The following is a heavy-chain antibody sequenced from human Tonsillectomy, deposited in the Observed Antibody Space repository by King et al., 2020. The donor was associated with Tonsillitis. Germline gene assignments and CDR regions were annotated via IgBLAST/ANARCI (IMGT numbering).Heavy chain of an antibody. Sequence: QLVQSGAEVKKPGASVKVSCKASGYTFTGYYMHWVRQAPGQGLEWMGWINPNSGGTNSAQKFQGRVTMTRDTSISTAYMELSRLRSDDTAVYYCAGPSIVVVPAAIGAYYYGMDVWGQGTTVTVSS. CDR3: AGPSIVVVPAAIGAYYYGMDV. CDR2: INPNSGGT. CDR1: GYTFTGYY. J-gene: IGHJ6*02. V-gene: IGHV1-2*02. D-gene: IGHD2-2*01.